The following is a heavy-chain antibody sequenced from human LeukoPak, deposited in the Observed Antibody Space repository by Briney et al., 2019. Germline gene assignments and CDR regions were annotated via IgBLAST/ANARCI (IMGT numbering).Heavy chain of an antibody. CDR1: GFTFSSSG. CDR3: AKEWWDDGYSSVDY. Sequence: GGSLRLSCAASGFTFSSSGMHWVRQAAGKGLEWVAVISYDGSNKYYADSVKGRFTISRDNSKNTLYLQMNSLRAEDTAVYYCAKEWWDDGYSSVDYWGQGTLVTVSS. V-gene: IGHV3-30*18. D-gene: IGHD5-24*01. CDR2: ISYDGSNK. J-gene: IGHJ4*02.